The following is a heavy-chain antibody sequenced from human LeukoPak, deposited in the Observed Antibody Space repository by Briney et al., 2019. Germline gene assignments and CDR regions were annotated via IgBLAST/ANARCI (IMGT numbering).Heavy chain of an antibody. V-gene: IGHV1-69*13. D-gene: IGHD3-10*01. J-gene: IGHJ3*02. CDR3: ARDRGPDAFDI. Sequence: ASVKVSCKASGYTFTSYAMNWVRQAPGQGLEWMGEIIPIFGTANYAQKFQGRVTITADESTSTAYMELSSLRSEDTAVYYCARDRGPDAFDIWGQGTMVTVSS. CDR1: GYTFTSYA. CDR2: IIPIFGTA.